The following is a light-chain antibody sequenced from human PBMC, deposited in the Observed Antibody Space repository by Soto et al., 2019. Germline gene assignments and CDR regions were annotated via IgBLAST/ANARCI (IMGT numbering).Light chain of an antibody. J-gene: IGKJ5*01. CDR1: RIVTNSY. CDR2: GAS. CDR3: QQYCSSPVT. V-gene: IGKV3-20*01. Sequence: EIVLTHSAGTLSLSPREKDTLSCRADRIVTNSYLAWYQQKPGQAPSLLVYGASRRATGIPGRFSGSGSGTDFTLTISRLEPEDCAVYYCQQYCSSPVTFGQGTRLEIK.